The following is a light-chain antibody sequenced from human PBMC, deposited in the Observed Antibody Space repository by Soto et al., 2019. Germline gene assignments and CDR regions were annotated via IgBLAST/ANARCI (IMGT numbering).Light chain of an antibody. CDR1: SSDVGSYNL. Sequence: QSALTQPASVSGSPGQSITISCTGASSDVGSYNLVSWYRQHPGKAPKLMIYEGSKRPSGVSNRFSGSKSGNTASLTISGLQTEDEADYYCCSYAGSSTFLFGGGTKVTVL. CDR3: CSYAGSSTFL. V-gene: IGLV2-23*03. CDR2: EGS. J-gene: IGLJ2*01.